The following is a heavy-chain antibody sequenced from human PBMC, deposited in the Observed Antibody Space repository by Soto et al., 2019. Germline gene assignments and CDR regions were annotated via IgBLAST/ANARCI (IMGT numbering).Heavy chain of an antibody. D-gene: IGHD3-10*01. V-gene: IGHV3-74*01. J-gene: IGHJ4*02. CDR1: EFSFSTYW. CDR3: AKAKWFESYYFDY. CDR2: IDTTGSTT. Sequence: PGGSLRLSCVASEFSFSTYWMHWVRQAPGKGLMWVARIDTTGSTTTYADSVQGRFTISRDNAKNTLYMQMNSLRADDTAVYNCAKAKWFESYYFDYWGQGTLVTVSS.